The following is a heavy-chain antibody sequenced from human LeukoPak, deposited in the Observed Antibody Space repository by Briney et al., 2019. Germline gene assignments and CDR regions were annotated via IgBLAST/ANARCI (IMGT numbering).Heavy chain of an antibody. CDR1: GYTFTGYY. Sequence: ASVTVSCKASGYTFTGYYMHWVRQAPGQGLEWMGRINPNSGGTNYAQKFQGRVTMTRDTSISTAYMELSRLRSDDTAVYYCARDRGYSYGYGAFDIWGQGTMVTVSS. J-gene: IGHJ3*02. D-gene: IGHD5-18*01. CDR2: INPNSGGT. CDR3: ARDRGYSYGYGAFDI. V-gene: IGHV1-2*06.